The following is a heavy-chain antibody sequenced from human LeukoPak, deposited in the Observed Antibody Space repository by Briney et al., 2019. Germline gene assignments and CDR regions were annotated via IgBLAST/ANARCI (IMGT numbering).Heavy chain of an antibody. Sequence: SETLSLACTVSGGSISSSSYYWGWIRQPPGKGLEWIGSIYYSGSTYYNPSLKSRVTISVDTSKNQFSLKLSSVTAADTAVYYCARHPFEEEYGMDVWGQGTTFTVSS. CDR3: ARHPFEEEYGMDV. CDR2: IYYSGST. CDR1: GGSISSSSYY. V-gene: IGHV4-39*01. D-gene: IGHD3-9*01. J-gene: IGHJ6*02.